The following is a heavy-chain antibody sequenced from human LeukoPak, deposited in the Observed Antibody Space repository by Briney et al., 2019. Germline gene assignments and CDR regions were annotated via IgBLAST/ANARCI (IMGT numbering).Heavy chain of an antibody. V-gene: IGHV5-51*01. CDR3: ATQGMVTTSHY. D-gene: IGHD4-17*01. J-gene: IGHJ4*02. Sequence: SLNTSCKASGYSSTSYWICWVRQPPEKLEERIGIIHNSDSATKSNPSFRSQVTITDDNSISTDYLLRSSMKASDTPLYYCATQGMVTTSHYWGQGTLVTVSS. CDR1: GYSSTSYW. CDR2: IHNSDSAT.